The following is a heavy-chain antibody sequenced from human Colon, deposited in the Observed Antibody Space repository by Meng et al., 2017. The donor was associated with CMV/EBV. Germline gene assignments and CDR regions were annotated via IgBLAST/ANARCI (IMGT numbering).Heavy chain of an antibody. CDR1: GGSISTYY. V-gene: IGHV4-59*01. J-gene: IGHJ4*02. CDR3: ARGLGHASNNSHDY. D-gene: IGHD1-1*01. CDR2: VYYSGSA. Sequence: GSLRLSCFVSGGSISTYYWSWIRQPPGKGLEWMGYVYYSGSATYSPSLRSRVSISLDMSKNHFSLKLRSVTAADTAMYFCARGLGHASNNSHDYWGQGTLVTVSS.